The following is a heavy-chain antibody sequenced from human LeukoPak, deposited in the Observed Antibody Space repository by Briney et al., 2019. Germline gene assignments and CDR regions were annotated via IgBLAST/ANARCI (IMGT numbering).Heavy chain of an antibody. J-gene: IGHJ4*02. D-gene: IGHD2-15*01. V-gene: IGHV3-33*08. CDR2: IWYDGSNK. Sequence: GGSLRLSCAASGFTFSSYAMHWVRQAPGKGLEWVAVIWYDGSNKYYADSVKGRFTISRDNSKNTLYLQMNSLRAEDTAVYYCARNIGYCSGGSCYSGYYFDYWGQGTLVTVSS. CDR3: ARNIGYCSGGSCYSGYYFDY. CDR1: GFTFSSYA.